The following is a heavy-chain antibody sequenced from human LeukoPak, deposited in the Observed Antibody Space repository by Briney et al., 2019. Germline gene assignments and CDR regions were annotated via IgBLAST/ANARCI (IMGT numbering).Heavy chain of an antibody. CDR2: IYYSGST. CDR1: GGSISSGGYY. J-gene: IGHJ4*02. CDR3: AREATVTTRGFDY. V-gene: IGHV4-31*03. Sequence: SQILSLTCTVSGGSISSGGYYWSWIRQHPGKGLEWIGYIYYSGSTYYNPSLKSRVTISVDTSKNQFSLKLSSVTAADTAVYYCAREATVTTRGFDYWGQGTLVTVSS. D-gene: IGHD4-17*01.